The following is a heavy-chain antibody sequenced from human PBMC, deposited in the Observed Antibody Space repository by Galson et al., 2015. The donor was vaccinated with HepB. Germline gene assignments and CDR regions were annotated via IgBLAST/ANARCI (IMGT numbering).Heavy chain of an antibody. CDR1: GFTFSSYA. V-gene: IGHV3-64D*06. Sequence: SLRLSCAASGFTFSSYAMHWVRQAPGKGLEYVSAISSNGGSTYYADSVKGRFTISRDNSKNTLYLQMSSLRAEDTAVYYCVKGGEDYGDYLSRWYYYYYMDVWGKGTTVTVSS. J-gene: IGHJ6*03. CDR2: ISSNGGST. CDR3: VKGGEDYGDYLSRWYYYYYMDV. D-gene: IGHD4-17*01.